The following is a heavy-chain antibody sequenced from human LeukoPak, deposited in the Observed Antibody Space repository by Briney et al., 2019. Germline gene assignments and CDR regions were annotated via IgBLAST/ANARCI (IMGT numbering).Heavy chain of an antibody. CDR1: GFTFSSYS. D-gene: IGHD1-26*01. J-gene: IGHJ2*01. CDR2: ISSSSSYI. Sequence: GGSLRLSCAASGFTFSSYSMNWVRQAPGKGLEWVSSISSSSSYIYYADSVKGRFTISRDKAKNSLYLQMNSLRAEDTAVYYCARDVXKGSYYFGGXWYFDLXGRGTLVTVSS. CDR3: ARDVXKGSYYFGGXWYFDL. V-gene: IGHV3-21*01.